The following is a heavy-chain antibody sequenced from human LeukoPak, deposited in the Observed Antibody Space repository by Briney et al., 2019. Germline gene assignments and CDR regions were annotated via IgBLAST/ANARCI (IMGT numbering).Heavy chain of an antibody. V-gene: IGHV4-31*03. J-gene: IGHJ4*02. D-gene: IGHD5-18*01. CDR1: GGSISTGGYY. CDR2: IYNRGTT. CDR3: ARTAGWSYGFDY. Sequence: PQTLSLTCTVSGGSISTGGYYWTWIRQHPGKGLEWIGYIYNRGTTYYNPSLESRVTISGDTSKNQFSLKLNSVTAADTAVYYCARTAGWSYGFDYWGQGTLVTVSS.